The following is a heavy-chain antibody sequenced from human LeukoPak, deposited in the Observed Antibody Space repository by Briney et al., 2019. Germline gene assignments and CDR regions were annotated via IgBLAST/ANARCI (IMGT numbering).Heavy chain of an antibody. CDR2: ISYDGSNK. J-gene: IGHJ6*02. V-gene: IGHV3-30*18. CDR1: GFTFSSYG. Sequence: GRSLRLSCAASGFTFSSYGMHWVRQAPGKGPEWVAVISYDGSNKYYADSVKGRFTISRDNSKNTLYLQMNSLRAEDTAVYYCANIAVAGQDYYGMDVWGQGTTVTVSS. CDR3: ANIAVAGQDYYGMDV. D-gene: IGHD6-19*01.